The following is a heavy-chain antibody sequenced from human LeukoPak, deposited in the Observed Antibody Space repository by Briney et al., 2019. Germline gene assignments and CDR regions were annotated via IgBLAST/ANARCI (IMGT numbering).Heavy chain of an antibody. V-gene: IGHV1-69*13. CDR3: ARDLDSSGWSPFDY. D-gene: IGHD6-19*01. CDR2: NIPIFGTA. J-gene: IGHJ4*02. CDR1: GGTFSSYA. Sequence: ASVKVSCKASGGTFSSYAISWVRQAPGQGLEWMGGNIPIFGTANYAQKFQGRVTITADESTSTAYMELSSLRSEDTAVYYCARDLDSSGWSPFDYWGQGTLVTVSS.